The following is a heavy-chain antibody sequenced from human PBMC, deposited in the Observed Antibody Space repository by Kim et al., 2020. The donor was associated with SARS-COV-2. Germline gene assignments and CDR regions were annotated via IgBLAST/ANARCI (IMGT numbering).Heavy chain of an antibody. CDR3: AGVVSGGFDP. Sequence: STHHTPSLKSRVTISVDTSKNQFSLKLSSVTAADTAVYYCAGVVSGGFDPWGQGTLVTVSS. J-gene: IGHJ5*02. D-gene: IGHD6-25*01. CDR2: ST. V-gene: IGHV4-39*07.